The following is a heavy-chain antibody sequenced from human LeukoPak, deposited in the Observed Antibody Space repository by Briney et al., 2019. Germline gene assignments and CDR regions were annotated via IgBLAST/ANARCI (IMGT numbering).Heavy chain of an antibody. CDR3: SRDGYSGLDY. D-gene: IGHD3-22*01. CDR1: VYSISRGYY. Sequence: PSETLSLTCVVSVYSISRGYYWGWLRQPPGKGLEWIGYIYYTGSTNYNPSLRSRVTISVDTSKNQFSLKLSSVTAADTAVYYCSRDGYSGLDYWGQGTLVTVSS. J-gene: IGHJ4*02. CDR2: IYYTGST. V-gene: IGHV4-38-2*02.